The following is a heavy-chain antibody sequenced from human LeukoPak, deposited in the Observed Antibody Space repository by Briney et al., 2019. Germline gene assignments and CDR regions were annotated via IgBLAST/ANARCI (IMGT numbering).Heavy chain of an antibody. CDR3: ARPKRYCSSTSCYDFDY. CDR1: GGTFSSYA. D-gene: IGHD2-2*01. Sequence: GASVKVSCKASGGTFSSYAISWVRQAPGQGLEWMGWINTNTGNPTYAQGFTGRFVFSLDTSVSTAYLQISSLKAEDTAVYYCARPKRYCSSTSCYDFDYWGQGTLVTVSS. J-gene: IGHJ4*02. CDR2: INTNTGNP. V-gene: IGHV7-4-1*02.